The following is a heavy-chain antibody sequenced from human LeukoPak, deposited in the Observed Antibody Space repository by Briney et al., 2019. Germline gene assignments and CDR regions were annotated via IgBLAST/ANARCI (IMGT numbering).Heavy chain of an antibody. D-gene: IGHD6-19*01. J-gene: IGHJ4*02. Sequence: GGSLRLSCAASGFTFSSYSMNWVCQAPGKGLEWVSYISSSSSTIYYADSVKGRFTISRDNAKNSLYLQMNSLRAEDTAVYYCARARQQWLVKGSYYFDYWGQGTLVTVSS. CDR2: ISSSSSTI. CDR1: GFTFSSYS. CDR3: ARARQQWLVKGSYYFDY. V-gene: IGHV3-48*04.